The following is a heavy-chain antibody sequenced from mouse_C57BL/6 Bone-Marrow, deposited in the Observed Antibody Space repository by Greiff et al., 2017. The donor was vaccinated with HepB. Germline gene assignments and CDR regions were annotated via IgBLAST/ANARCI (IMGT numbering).Heavy chain of an antibody. D-gene: IGHD1-1*01. CDR3: ARYGNNPHFGY. V-gene: IGHV1-69*01. J-gene: IGHJ2*01. CDR1: GYTFTSYW. Sequence: VQLQQPGAELVMPGASVKLSCKASGYTFTSYWMHWVKQRPGQGLEWIGEIDPSDSYTNYNQKFKGKSTLTVDKSSSTAYMQLSSLTSEDSAVYYCARYGNNPHFGYWGRGTTLTVSS. CDR2: IDPSDSYT.